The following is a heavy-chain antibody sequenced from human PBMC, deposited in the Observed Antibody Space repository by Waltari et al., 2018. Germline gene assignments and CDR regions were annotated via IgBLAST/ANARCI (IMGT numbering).Heavy chain of an antibody. CDR1: GFTFSSYA. D-gene: IGHD4-17*01. CDR3: AKDRANEVGDYGRGAFDI. J-gene: IGHJ3*02. V-gene: IGHV3-23*01. CDR2: IRGSGGST. Sequence: EVQLLESGGGLVQPGGSLRLSCAASGFTFSSYAMSWVRQAPGKGLEWVSAIRGSGGSTYYADSVKGRFTISRDNSKNTLYLQMNSLRAEDTAVYYCAKDRANEVGDYGRGAFDIWGQGTMVTVSS.